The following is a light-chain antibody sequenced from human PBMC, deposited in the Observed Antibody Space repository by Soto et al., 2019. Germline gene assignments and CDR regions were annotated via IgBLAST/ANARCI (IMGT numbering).Light chain of an antibody. CDR1: SSDVGGYNY. J-gene: IGLJ1*01. CDR2: EVS. CDR3: RSYTSSTAYV. V-gene: IGLV2-14*01. Sequence: QSALTQPASVSGSPGQSITISCTGTSSDVGGYNYVSWYQLHPGKAPKLMVYEVSNRPSGVSNRFSGSKSGNTASLTISGLQAEDEADYYCRSYTSSTAYVFGTGTKVIV.